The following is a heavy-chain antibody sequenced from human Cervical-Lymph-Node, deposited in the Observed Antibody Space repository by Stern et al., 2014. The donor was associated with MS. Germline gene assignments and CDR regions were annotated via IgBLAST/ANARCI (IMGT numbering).Heavy chain of an antibody. J-gene: IGHJ4*02. V-gene: IGHV3-33*01. CDR3: ARDGYCSGGSCYSYFDY. CDR1: GFTFSSYG. Sequence: QVQLVQSGGGVVQPGRSLRLSCAASGFTFSSYGMYWVRQAPGKGLEWVAVIWDDGSNKYYADSVKGRFTISRDNSKNTLYLQMKSLRAEDTAVYYCARDGYCSGGSCYSYFDYWGQGTLVTVSS. CDR2: IWDDGSNK. D-gene: IGHD2-15*01.